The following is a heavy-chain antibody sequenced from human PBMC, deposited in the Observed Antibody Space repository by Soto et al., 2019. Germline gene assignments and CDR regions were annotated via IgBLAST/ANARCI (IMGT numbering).Heavy chain of an antibody. CDR2: ITGSGSSI. J-gene: IGHJ4*02. D-gene: IGHD2-21*02. V-gene: IGHV3-23*01. CDR3: AKDELSGDGLWVGSD. CDR1: GFSFNKYA. Sequence: DVQLLESGGGLVQPGGSLKLSCVASGFSFNKYAMIWVRQAPGKGQEWVSGITGSGSSIQYTASVKGRFTISRDNSKKTVYLQMDYLRAQDTGMYYCAKDELSGDGLWVGSDLGQGTPVTVS.